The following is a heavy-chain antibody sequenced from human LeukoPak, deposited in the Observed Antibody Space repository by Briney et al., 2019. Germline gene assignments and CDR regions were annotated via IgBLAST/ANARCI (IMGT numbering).Heavy chain of an antibody. V-gene: IGHV3-23*01. D-gene: IGHD1-26*01. J-gene: IGHJ6*03. CDR3: AKLSSPRATTSYYYYMDV. CDR2: ISGSGGST. CDR1: GFTFSSYA. Sequence: GGSLRLSCAASGFTFSSYAMSWVRQAPGKGLEWVSAISGSGGSTYYADSVKGRFTISRDNSKNTLYLQMNSLRAEDTAVYYCAKLSSPRATTSYYYYMDVWGKGTTVTVSS.